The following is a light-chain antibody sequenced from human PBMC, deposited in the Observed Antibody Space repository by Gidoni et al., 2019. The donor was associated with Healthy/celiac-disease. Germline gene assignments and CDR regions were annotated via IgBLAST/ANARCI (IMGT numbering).Light chain of an antibody. J-gene: IGKJ1*01. CDR1: QSVLYSSNNKNY. Sequence: IVMTQSPDSLAVSLGERATINCKYSQSVLYSSNNKNYLAWYQQNPGQPPKLLIYWASTRESGVPDRFSGRGSGTDFTLTISSLQAGDVAVYYCQQYYSTPRTFGQGTKVEIK. CDR3: QQYYSTPRT. V-gene: IGKV4-1*01. CDR2: WAS.